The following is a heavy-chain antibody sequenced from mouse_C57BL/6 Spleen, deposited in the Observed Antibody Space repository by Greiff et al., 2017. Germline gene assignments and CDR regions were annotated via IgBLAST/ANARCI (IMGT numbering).Heavy chain of an antibody. V-gene: IGHV5-16*01. J-gene: IGHJ1*03. Sequence: EVMLVESEGGLVQPGSSMKLSCTASGFTFSDYYMAWVRQVPEKGLEWVANINYDGSSTYYLASLKSRFIISRDNAKNSLYLQMSSLKSEDTATDYWARDYYGREGYFDVWGTGTTVTVSS. CDR1: GFTFSDYY. D-gene: IGHD1-1*01. CDR3: ARDYYGREGYFDV. CDR2: INYDGSST.